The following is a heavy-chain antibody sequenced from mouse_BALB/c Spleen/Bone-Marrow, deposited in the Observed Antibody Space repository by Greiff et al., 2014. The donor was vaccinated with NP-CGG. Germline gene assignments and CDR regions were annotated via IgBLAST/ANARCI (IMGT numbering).Heavy chain of an antibody. D-gene: IGHD3-2*02. CDR1: GFSLTNYG. CDR2: IWSGGNT. V-gene: IGHV2-2*02. CDR3: ARREGYDAMDY. Sequence: VQLQQSGPGLVQSSQSLSITCTVSGFSLTNYGVHWVRQSPGKGLEWLGVIWSGGNTDYNAAFISRLSISKDNSKSQAFFKMNSLQASDTAIYYCARREGYDAMDYWGQGTSVTVSS. J-gene: IGHJ4*01.